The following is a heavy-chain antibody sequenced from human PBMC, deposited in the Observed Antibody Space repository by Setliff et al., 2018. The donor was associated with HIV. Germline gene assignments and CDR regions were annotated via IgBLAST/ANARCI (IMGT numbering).Heavy chain of an antibody. CDR1: FGDYA. D-gene: IGHD3-9*01. Sequence: FGDYAMSWVRQAPGKGLEWVGFIRSKAYGGTTEYAASVKGRFTISRDDSKSIAYLLMNSLKTEDTAVYYCSRVHSPLYYDILTGYLDYWGQGTLVTVS. CDR2: IRSKAYGGTT. CDR3: SRVHSPLYYDILTGYLDY. V-gene: IGHV3-49*04. J-gene: IGHJ4*02.